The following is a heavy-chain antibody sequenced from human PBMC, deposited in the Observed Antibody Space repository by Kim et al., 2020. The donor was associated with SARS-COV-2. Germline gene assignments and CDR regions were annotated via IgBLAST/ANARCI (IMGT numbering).Heavy chain of an antibody. Sequence: GGSLRLSCVASGFNFNDYYMNWIRQAPGRGLEWIAYISDSSSFTNYADSVQGRFTVSRDNAKNALYLEMHSVRAGDTAVYYCARDNIVAVGGMEEKYQYYGLDVWGQGTTVTVSS. D-gene: IGHD6-19*01. V-gene: IGHV3-11*05. CDR2: ISDSSSFT. CDR3: ARDNIVAVGGMEEKYQYYGLDV. CDR1: GFNFNDYY. J-gene: IGHJ6*02.